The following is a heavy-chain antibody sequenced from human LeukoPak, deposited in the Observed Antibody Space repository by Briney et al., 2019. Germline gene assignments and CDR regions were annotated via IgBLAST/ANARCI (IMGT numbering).Heavy chain of an antibody. V-gene: IGHV3-21*01. CDR2: ISSSSSYI. J-gene: IGHJ4*02. CDR1: GFTFSSYS. Sequence: PGGSLRLSCAASGFTFSSYSMYWVRQAPGKGLEWVSSISSSSSYIYYADSVKGRFTISRDNAKNSLFLQMNSLRAEDTAVYYCTRVRCSGGTCYSSDYWGQGTLVTVSS. D-gene: IGHD2-15*01. CDR3: TRVRCSGGTCYSSDY.